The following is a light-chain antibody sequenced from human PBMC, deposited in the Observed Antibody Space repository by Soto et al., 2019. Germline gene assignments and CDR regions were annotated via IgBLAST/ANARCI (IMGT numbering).Light chain of an antibody. CDR2: WAS. CDR1: QSVLYSSNNKNY. Sequence: DIVMTQSPDSLAVSLDERATINCRSSQSVLYSSNNKNYLAWYQQKPGQPPKLLIYWASTRESGVPDRFSGSGSGTDFTLTISSLQAEDVAIYYCQQYYRIPLTFGGGTKVDIK. J-gene: IGKJ4*01. V-gene: IGKV4-1*01. CDR3: QQYYRIPLT.